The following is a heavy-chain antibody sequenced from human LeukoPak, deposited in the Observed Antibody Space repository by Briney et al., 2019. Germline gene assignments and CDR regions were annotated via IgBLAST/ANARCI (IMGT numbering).Heavy chain of an antibody. J-gene: IGHJ4*02. CDR1: GFTFSSYA. CDR3: AKASWVSSADAVL. V-gene: IGHV3-23*01. D-gene: IGHD3-3*02. Sequence: PGGSLRLSCAASGFTFSSYAMSWVRQAPARGLEWVSSLRGDGDTFYADSVKGRFTLSRDESRNTVYLQMNNLRVEDTAVYFCAKASWVSSADAVLWGQGTLVTVPS. CDR2: LRGDGDT.